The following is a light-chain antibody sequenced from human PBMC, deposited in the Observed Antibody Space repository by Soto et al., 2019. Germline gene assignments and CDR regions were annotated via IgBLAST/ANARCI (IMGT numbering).Light chain of an antibody. CDR1: QTVSINY. CDR2: GAS. V-gene: IGKV3-20*01. CDR3: QQYDSSPWT. Sequence: EIVLPQSPGTLSLSPGERATLSCRASQTVSINYLAWYQQKPAQPPRLLICGASSRATGIPDRFSGSGSGTDFTLTISRLEPEDFAVYYCQQYDSSPWTVGQGTKVDIK. J-gene: IGKJ1*01.